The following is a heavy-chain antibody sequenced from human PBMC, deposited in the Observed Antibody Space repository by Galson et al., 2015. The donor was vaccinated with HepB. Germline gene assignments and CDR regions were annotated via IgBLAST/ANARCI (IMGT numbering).Heavy chain of an antibody. CDR2: ISSTGAVA. CDR3: AKDLFDWNYAQIVYYYYYMDV. Sequence: SLRLSCAASGFAFNNFAMTWVRQAPGKGLEWVSTISSTGAVAFYADSVLGQFTISRDNSKNTVFLQMDRLRADDTATYYCAKDLFDWNYAQIVYYYYYMDVWGKGTTVTVSS. J-gene: IGHJ6*03. CDR1: GFAFNNFA. D-gene: IGHD1-7*01. V-gene: IGHV3-23*01.